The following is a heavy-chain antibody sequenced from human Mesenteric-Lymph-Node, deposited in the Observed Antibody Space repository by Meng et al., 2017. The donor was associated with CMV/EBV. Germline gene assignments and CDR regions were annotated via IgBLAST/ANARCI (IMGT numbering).Heavy chain of an antibody. Sequence: GGPLRLSCAASGFTVSNNYMSWVRQALGKGLEWVSVIYSGGSIYYADSVKGRFTLSRDTAKNTVSLQMDRLRVEDTAVYYCARDSVDTATYGAFDVWGRGTMVTVSS. D-gene: IGHD5-18*01. CDR3: ARDSVDTATYGAFDV. CDR1: GFTVSNNY. J-gene: IGHJ3*01. CDR2: IYSGGSI. V-gene: IGHV3-66*02.